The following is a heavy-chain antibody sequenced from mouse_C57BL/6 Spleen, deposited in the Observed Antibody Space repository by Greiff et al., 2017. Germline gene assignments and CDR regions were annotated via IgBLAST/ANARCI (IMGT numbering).Heavy chain of an antibody. D-gene: IGHD2-3*01. Sequence: EVKLVESGGGLVKPGGSLKLSCAASGFTFSDYGMHWVRQAPETGLEWVAYISSGSSTIYYADTVKGRFTISSDNAKNTLFLQMTSLRSEDTAMYYCARRVTTVYYAMDYWGQGTSVTVSS. CDR3: ARRVTTVYYAMDY. CDR2: ISSGSSTI. J-gene: IGHJ4*01. V-gene: IGHV5-17*01. CDR1: GFTFSDYG.